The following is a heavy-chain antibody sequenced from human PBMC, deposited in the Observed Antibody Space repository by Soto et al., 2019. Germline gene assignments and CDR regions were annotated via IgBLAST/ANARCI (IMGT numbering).Heavy chain of an antibody. CDR2: INPDNGNT. Sequence: QVQLVQSGAEVKKPGASVKISCKASGYTFTRYTMNWVRQAPGQRLEWMGWINPDNGNTKSSQKFQDRVIITRDTSASTAYMDLSSLRSEDTAVYYCARGIATGQLYPWCQGNRVTGSS. V-gene: IGHV1-3*01. CDR1: GYTFTRYT. D-gene: IGHD2-2*01. J-gene: IGHJ5*02. CDR3: ARGIATGQLYP.